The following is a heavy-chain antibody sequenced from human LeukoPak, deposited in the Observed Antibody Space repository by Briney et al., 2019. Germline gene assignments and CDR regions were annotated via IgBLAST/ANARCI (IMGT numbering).Heavy chain of an antibody. J-gene: IGHJ4*01. CDR3: ARVLWSSGXYFPDY. V-gene: IGHV4-61*02. CDR1: GGSISSGSYY. D-gene: IGHD1-26*01. CDR2: IYTSGST. Sequence: KPSETLSLTCTVSGGSISSGSYYWSWIRQPAGKGLEWIGRIYTSGSTNYNPSLKSRVTISVDTSKNQFSLKLSSVTAADTAVYYCARVLWSSGXYFPDYWGXGXLXXVS.